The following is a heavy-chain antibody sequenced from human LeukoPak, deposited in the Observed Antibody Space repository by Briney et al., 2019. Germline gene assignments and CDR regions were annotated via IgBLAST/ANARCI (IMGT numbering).Heavy chain of an antibody. CDR1: GHTFTSYG. CDR3: ARSGSGDVLLWFGELFYFDY. CDR2: ISAYNGNT. D-gene: IGHD3-10*01. Sequence: GASVKVSCKASGHTFTSYGTSWVRQAPGQGLEWMGWISAYNGNTNYAQKLQGRVTMTTDTPTSTAYMELRSLRSDDTAVYYCARSGSGDVLLWFGELFYFDYWGQGTLVTVSS. J-gene: IGHJ4*02. V-gene: IGHV1-18*04.